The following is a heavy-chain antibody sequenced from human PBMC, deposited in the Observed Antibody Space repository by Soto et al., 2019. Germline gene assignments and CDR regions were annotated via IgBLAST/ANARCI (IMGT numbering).Heavy chain of an antibody. V-gene: IGHV4-34*01. CDR3: GSYGSGSSYNGYYFDY. D-gene: IGHD3-10*01. J-gene: IGHJ4*02. CDR2: IHHSGST. CDR1: GGSFSAYY. Sequence: VRLQQRGAGLLKTSEPLSLTCAVYGGSFSAYYWSWLRQSPGKGLEWIGEIHHSGSTNYKPSRKSLVTISLETSNDQFAVELRSVTAADTAVYDCGSYGSGSSYNGYYFDYWGQGTLVTVSS.